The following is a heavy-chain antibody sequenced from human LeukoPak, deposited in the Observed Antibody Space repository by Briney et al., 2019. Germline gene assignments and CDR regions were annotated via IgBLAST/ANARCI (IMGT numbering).Heavy chain of an antibody. V-gene: IGHV5-51*01. Sequence: GESLKISCKGSGYSFTSYWIGWVRQLPGKGLEWMGIIYPGDSDTRYSPSFQGQVTISADKSISTAYLQWSSLKASDTAMYYCARPSGYSGYATYYFDYWGQGTLVTVSS. CDR1: GYSFTSYW. D-gene: IGHD5-12*01. J-gene: IGHJ4*02. CDR3: ARPSGYSGYATYYFDY. CDR2: IYPGDSDT.